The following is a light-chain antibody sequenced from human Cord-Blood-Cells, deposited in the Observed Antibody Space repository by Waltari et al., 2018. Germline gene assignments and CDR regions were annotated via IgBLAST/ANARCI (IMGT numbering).Light chain of an antibody. CDR2: DAS. V-gene: IGKV1-5*01. Sequence: GDRVTITCRASQSISSWLAWYQQKPGKAPKLLIYDASSLESGVPSRFSGSGAGTEFTLTISSLQPDDFATYYCQQYNSYLFTFGPGTKVDIK. J-gene: IGKJ3*01. CDR1: QSISSW. CDR3: QQYNSYLFT.